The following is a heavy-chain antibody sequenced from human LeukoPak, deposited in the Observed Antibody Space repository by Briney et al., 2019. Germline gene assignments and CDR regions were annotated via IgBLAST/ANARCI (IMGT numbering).Heavy chain of an antibody. Sequence: GGSLRLSCAASGFTFSSYAMHWVRQAPGKGLEWVAVISYDGSNKYYADSVKGRFTISRDNSKNTLYLQMNSLRAEDTAVYYCARDGTGGWPSDYWGQGTLVTVSS. CDR1: GFTFSSYA. D-gene: IGHD6-19*01. CDR2: ISYDGSNK. CDR3: ARDGTGGWPSDY. V-gene: IGHV3-30*04. J-gene: IGHJ4*02.